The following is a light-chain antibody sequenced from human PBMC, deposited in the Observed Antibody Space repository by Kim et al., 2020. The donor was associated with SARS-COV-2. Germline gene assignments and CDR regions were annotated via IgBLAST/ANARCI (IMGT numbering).Light chain of an antibody. Sequence: GQTVSIPCQGDSLRSYYASWYQQKPGQAPVLVIYGKNNRPSGIPDRFSGSSSGNTASLTITGAQAEDEADYYCNSRDSSGNHLVFGGGTQLTVL. CDR2: GKN. CDR3: NSRDSSGNHLV. J-gene: IGLJ2*01. CDR1: SLRSYY. V-gene: IGLV3-19*01.